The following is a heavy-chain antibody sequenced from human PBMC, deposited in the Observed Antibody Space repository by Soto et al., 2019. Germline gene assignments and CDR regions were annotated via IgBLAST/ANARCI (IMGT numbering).Heavy chain of an antibody. CDR3: ARDRGYGDLFDY. CDR2: IIPILGIA. CDR1: GGTFSSYT. Sequence: QVQLVQSGAEVKKPGSSVKVSCKASGGTFSSYTISWVRQAPGQGLEWMGRIIPILGIANYAQKVQGRVTITADKSTSTAYMELSSLRSEDTAVYYCARDRGYGDLFDYWGQGTLVTVSS. D-gene: IGHD4-17*01. J-gene: IGHJ4*02. V-gene: IGHV1-69*08.